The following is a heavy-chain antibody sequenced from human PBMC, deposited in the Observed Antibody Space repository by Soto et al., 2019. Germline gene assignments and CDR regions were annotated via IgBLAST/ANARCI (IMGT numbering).Heavy chain of an antibody. Sequence: GASVKVSCKASGYTFTGYYMHWVRQAPGQGLEWMGWINPNSGGTNYAQKFQGRVTMTRDTSISTAYMELSRLRSDDTAVYYCARVKRVTYYYDSSGYRGRAFGIWGQGTMVTVSS. V-gene: IGHV1-2*02. CDR3: ARVKRVTYYYDSSGYRGRAFGI. CDR2: INPNSGGT. CDR1: GYTFTGYY. D-gene: IGHD3-22*01. J-gene: IGHJ3*02.